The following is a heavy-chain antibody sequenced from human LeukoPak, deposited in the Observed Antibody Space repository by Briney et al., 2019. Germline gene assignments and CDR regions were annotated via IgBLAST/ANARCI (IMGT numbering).Heavy chain of an antibody. V-gene: IGHV4-61*02. Sequence: SETLSLTCTVSGGSFSSGSYYWSWIRQPAGKGLEWIGRIYTSGSTNYNPSLKSRVTISVDTSKNQFSLKLSSVTAADTAVYYCARARYDSSAYYYYYYMDVWGKGTTVTVSS. CDR2: IYTSGST. CDR1: GGSFSSGSYY. CDR3: ARARYDSSAYYYYYYMDV. J-gene: IGHJ6*03. D-gene: IGHD3-22*01.